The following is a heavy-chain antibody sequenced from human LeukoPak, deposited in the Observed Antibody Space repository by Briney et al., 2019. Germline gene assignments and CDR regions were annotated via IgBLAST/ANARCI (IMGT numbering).Heavy chain of an antibody. J-gene: IGHJ4*02. V-gene: IGHV3-11*01. D-gene: IGHD3-22*01. CDR1: GFTFSDYY. CDR3: ARAFHDSSGYYQGYFDY. CDR2: ISSSGSTR. Sequence: GGSLRLSCAASGFTFSDYYMSWIRQAPGKELEWVSYISSSGSTRYYADSVKGRFTISRDNAKKSLYLQMNSLRAEDTAVYYCARAFHDSSGYYQGYFDYWGQGTLVTVSS.